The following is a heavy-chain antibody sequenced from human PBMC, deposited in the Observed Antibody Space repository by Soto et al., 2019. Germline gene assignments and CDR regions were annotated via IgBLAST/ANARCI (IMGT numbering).Heavy chain of an antibody. CDR3: ARVIMDV. CDR1: GGSISTSDYY. J-gene: IGHJ6*02. V-gene: IGHV4-39*01. Sequence: SETLSLTCTVSGGSISTSDYYWGWIRQPPGKGLEWIGSIYFGGSTYYNPSLKSRVTLSVDRSKNQFSLNLTSVTAADTAVHYCARVIMDVWGQGTTVTVSS. CDR2: IYFGGST.